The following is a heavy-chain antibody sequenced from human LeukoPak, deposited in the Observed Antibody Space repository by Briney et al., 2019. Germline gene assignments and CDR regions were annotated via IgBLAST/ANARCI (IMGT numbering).Heavy chain of an antibody. CDR2: IDPSDSYT. CDR1: GYSFTSYW. J-gene: IGHJ4*02. D-gene: IGHD3-10*01. CDR3: ARHSYGSGNPTFDY. V-gene: IGHV5-10-1*01. Sequence: GESLRISCKGSGYSFTSYWITWVRRMPGKGLEWMGRIDPSDSYTSYSPSFQGHVTISADKSISTAYLQWGSLKASDTAMYYCARHSYGSGNPTFDYWGQGTLVTVSS.